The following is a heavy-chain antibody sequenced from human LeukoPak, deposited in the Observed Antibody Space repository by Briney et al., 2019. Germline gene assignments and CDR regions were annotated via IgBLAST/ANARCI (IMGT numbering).Heavy chain of an antibody. V-gene: IGHV3-23*01. CDR2: ISGSGGST. J-gene: IGHJ4*02. Sequence: PGGSLRLSCAASGFTFSSYAMSWVRQAPGKGVEWVSAISGSGGSTYYADSVKGRFTISRDNSKNTLYLQMNSLRAEDTAVYYCAKAEKNKVTVTNYFDYWGQGTLVTVSS. CDR1: GFTFSSYA. CDR3: AKAEKNKVTVTNYFDY. D-gene: IGHD4-17*01.